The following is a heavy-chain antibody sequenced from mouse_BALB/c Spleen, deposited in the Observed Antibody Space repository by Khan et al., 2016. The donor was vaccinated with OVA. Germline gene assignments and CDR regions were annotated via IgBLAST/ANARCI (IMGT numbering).Heavy chain of an antibody. D-gene: IGHD3-1*01. J-gene: IGHJ3*01. Sequence: EVQLVESGGGLVQPGGSLRLSCATSGFTFTDYYMSWVRQPPGKALEWLGFIRNKANGYTTEYSASVKGRFTISRDNSQSILYLQMNTLRAEDSATYYCPRDSPGLFSFAYWGQGTLVTVSA. CDR2: IRNKANGYTT. V-gene: IGHV7-3*02. CDR3: PRDSPGLFSFAY. CDR1: GFTFTDYY.